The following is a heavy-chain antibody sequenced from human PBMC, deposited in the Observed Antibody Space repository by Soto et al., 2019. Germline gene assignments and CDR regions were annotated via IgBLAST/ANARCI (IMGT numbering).Heavy chain of an antibody. CDR1: GFTFSNYG. Sequence: RLSLAASGFTFSNYGMHWVRQAPGKGLEWVAVIWYDGSNKYYADSVKGRFTISRDNSKNTLYLQMNSLRAEDTAVYYCARDYDILTGYYEYFDYWGKGTLVTVSS. V-gene: IGHV3-33*01. CDR3: ARDYDILTGYYEYFDY. J-gene: IGHJ4*02. D-gene: IGHD3-9*01. CDR2: IWYDGSNK.